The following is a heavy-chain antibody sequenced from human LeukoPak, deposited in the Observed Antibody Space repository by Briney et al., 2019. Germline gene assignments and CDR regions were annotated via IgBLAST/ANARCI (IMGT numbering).Heavy chain of an antibody. V-gene: IGHV1-2*02. Sequence: AASVQVSCKASGYIFTCYYMHWVRQAPGQGLEWMGWINPNSGDTNYAQKFQGRVTMTRDTSISTAYMELSRLRSDDTAVYYCARVRYRLAETYIDYWGQGTLVTVSS. CDR2: INPNSGDT. D-gene: IGHD3-16*01. CDR1: GYIFTCYY. CDR3: ARVRYRLAETYIDY. J-gene: IGHJ4*02.